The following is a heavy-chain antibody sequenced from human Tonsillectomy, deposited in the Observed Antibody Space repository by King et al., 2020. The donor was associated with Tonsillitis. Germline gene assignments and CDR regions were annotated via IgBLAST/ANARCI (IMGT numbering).Heavy chain of an antibody. Sequence: VKLVESGGGLVKPGGSLRLSCAASGFTFSSYSMNWVRQAPGKGLEWVSSISSSSSYIYYADSVKGRFTISRDNAKNSLYLQMNSLRAEDTAVYYCARGTRFDFWSGPYFDYWGQGTLVTVSS. CDR1: GFTFSSYS. D-gene: IGHD3-3*01. J-gene: IGHJ4*02. CDR3: ARGTRFDFWSGPYFDY. V-gene: IGHV3-21*01. CDR2: ISSSSSYI.